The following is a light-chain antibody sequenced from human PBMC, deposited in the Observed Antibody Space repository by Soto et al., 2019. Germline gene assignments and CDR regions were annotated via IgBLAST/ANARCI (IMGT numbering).Light chain of an antibody. CDR3: QQYVGWT. J-gene: IGKJ1*01. V-gene: IGKV3-20*01. Sequence: EIVLTQSPGTLSVSPGERATLSCRASQTISSDYLAWYQQKPGQAPSLLIYGTSSRATGIPDRFSGSGSGTDFTLTISRLEPEDSAIYYCQQYVGWTFGQGTKVEIK. CDR1: QTISSDY. CDR2: GTS.